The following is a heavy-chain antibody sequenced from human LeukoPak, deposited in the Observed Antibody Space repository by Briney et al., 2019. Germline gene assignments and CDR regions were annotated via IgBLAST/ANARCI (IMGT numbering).Heavy chain of an antibody. CDR1: GFTFSSYG. V-gene: IGHV3-30*19. CDR2: IWYDGSNK. Sequence: GSLRLSCAASGFTFSSYGMHWVRQAPGKGLEWVAVIWYDGSNKYYADSVKGRFTISRDNSKNTLYLQMNSLRAEDTAVYYCARERRIAVAGRGYYFDYWGQGTLVTVSS. CDR3: ARERRIAVAGRGYYFDY. J-gene: IGHJ4*02. D-gene: IGHD6-19*01.